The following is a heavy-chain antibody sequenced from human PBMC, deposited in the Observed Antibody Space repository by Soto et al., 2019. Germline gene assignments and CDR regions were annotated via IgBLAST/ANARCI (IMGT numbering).Heavy chain of an antibody. V-gene: IGHV3-21*01. CDR2: ISSSSSYI. CDR1: GFTFSSYS. D-gene: IGHD3-10*01. CDR3: ARDFRLYYYGMDV. J-gene: IGHJ6*02. Sequence: GGSLRLSCAASGFTFSSYSMNWVRQAPGKGLEWVSSISSSSSYIYYADSVKGRFTISRDNAKNSLYLQMNSLRAEDTAVYYCARDFRLYYYGMDVWGQGTTVTVSS.